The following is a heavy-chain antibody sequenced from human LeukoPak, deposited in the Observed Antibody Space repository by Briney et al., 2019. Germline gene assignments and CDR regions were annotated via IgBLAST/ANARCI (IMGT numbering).Heavy chain of an antibody. CDR2: IYSGGST. J-gene: IGHJ3*02. V-gene: IGHV3-53*05. CDR3: AKEREEVNPLYDNGPYYHRLSFDI. CDR1: GFTVSSNY. Sequence: GGSLRLSCAASGFTVSSNYMSWVRQAPGKGLEWVSVIYSGGSTYYADSVKGRFTISRDNSKNTLYLQMNSLRAEDTAMFYCAKEREEVNPLYDNGPYYHRLSFDIWGQGTMVTVSS. D-gene: IGHD3-22*01.